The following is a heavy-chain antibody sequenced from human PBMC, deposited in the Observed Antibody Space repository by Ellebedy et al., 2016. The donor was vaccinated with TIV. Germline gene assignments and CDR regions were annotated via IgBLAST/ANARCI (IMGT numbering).Heavy chain of an antibody. D-gene: IGHD5-18*01. Sequence: GGSLRLXXVPSGFNFSPAWMNWVRQAPGKGLEWASSISSISSYIYYADSVKGRFTISRDNAKNSLYLQMNSLRAEDTAVYYCARDSGYSYGYDVDYYYYGMDVWGQGTTVTVSS. CDR1: GFNFSPAW. CDR3: ARDSGYSYGYDVDYYYYGMDV. CDR2: ISSISSYI. J-gene: IGHJ6*02. V-gene: IGHV3-21*01.